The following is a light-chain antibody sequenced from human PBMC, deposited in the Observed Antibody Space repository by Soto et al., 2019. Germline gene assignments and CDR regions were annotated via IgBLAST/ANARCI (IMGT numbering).Light chain of an antibody. J-gene: IGKJ4*01. Sequence: IQLYISLSSLSAYVGNRVTITCRASQSIRNFLAWYQQKPGKAPKLLIYAASTLQSGVPSRFSGSGSGTDFTLAFSSLQPEDFATYYSQQLESYLSTFGGGTKVDIK. CDR3: QQLESYLST. CDR2: AAS. V-gene: IGKV1-9*01. CDR1: QSIRNF.